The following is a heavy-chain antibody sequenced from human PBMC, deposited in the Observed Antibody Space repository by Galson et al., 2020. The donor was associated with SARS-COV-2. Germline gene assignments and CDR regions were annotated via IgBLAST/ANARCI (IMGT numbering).Heavy chain of an antibody. J-gene: IGHJ2*01. CDR2: ISRSSTYI. V-gene: IGHV3-21*01. CDR3: AKVAVAGTGDYWYFDL. Sequence: GGSLRLSCAGSGFTFISYSMSWVRQAPGKGLEWVSSISRSSTYIYYADSVKGRFTISRDNARNSLYLQMNSLRGEDTAVYFCAKVAVAGTGDYWYFDLWGRGTLVTVSS. D-gene: IGHD6-19*01. CDR1: GFTFISYS.